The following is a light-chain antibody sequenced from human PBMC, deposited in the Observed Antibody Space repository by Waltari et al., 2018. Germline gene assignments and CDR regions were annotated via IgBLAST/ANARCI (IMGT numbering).Light chain of an antibody. CDR3: NSYSGSSSWV. V-gene: IGLV2-14*01. J-gene: IGLJ3*02. CDR1: SRAFGFYNY. Sequence: QSALTQPTSVSGSPGQSITIPCTGTSRAFGFYNYVSWYQQYPGKVPQLLIYAVSDRPSGVSSRFSGSKSGKTASLTISGLQADDEADYYCNSYSGSSSWVFGGGTKLTVL. CDR2: AVS.